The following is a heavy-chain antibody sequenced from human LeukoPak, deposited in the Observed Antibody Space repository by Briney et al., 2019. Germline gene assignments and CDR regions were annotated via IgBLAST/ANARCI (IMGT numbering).Heavy chain of an antibody. Sequence: PGGSLRLSCAAFGFTFSPYAMSWVRQAPGKGLEWVSVISGSGGSIYYADSVKGRFTISRDNSKNTLYLQMNSLRAEDTAVYYCARGTTGSSWPYYYFDYWGQGTLVTVSS. J-gene: IGHJ4*02. CDR1: GFTFSPYA. D-gene: IGHD6-13*01. CDR3: ARGTTGSSWPYYYFDY. CDR2: ISGSGGSI. V-gene: IGHV3-23*01.